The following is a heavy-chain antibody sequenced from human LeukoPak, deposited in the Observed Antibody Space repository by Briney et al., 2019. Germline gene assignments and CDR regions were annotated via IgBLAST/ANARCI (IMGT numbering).Heavy chain of an antibody. V-gene: IGHV3-23*01. CDR3: VRDVDI. D-gene: IGHD5-24*01. CDR2: IEVGGAIT. CDR1: GFTFSSYA. Sequence: GGSLRLSCAASGFTFSSYAMTWVRRAPGKGLEWVSTIEVGGAITHYAASVKGRFTISRDNAKNSVYLQMNGLTVEDTAVYYCVRDVDIWGQGTLVTVSS. J-gene: IGHJ4*02.